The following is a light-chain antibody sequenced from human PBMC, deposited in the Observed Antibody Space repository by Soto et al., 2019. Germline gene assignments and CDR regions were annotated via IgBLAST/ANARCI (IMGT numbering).Light chain of an antibody. Sequence: QSALTQPASVSGSPGQSITISCTGTSSDVGGYNYVSWHQQHPGRAPKLMIYDVTNRPSGVSDRFSGSKSGNTASLTISGLQAEDEADYFCSSYAGNGDVVFGGGTKLTVL. J-gene: IGLJ2*01. V-gene: IGLV2-14*01. CDR1: SSDVGGYNY. CDR2: DVT. CDR3: SSYAGNGDVV.